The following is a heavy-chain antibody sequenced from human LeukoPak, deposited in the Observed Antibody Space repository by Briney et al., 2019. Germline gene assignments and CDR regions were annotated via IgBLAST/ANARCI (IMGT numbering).Heavy chain of an antibody. CDR2: ISASGSAT. Sequence: GGSLRLSCAASGFIFSNYGMNWVRQAPGKGLEWVAAISASGSATSYADSVRGRFTISRDNSKSTTYLQMNSLRAEDTAVFYCAKEGRSLQTYWGQGTLVTVSS. CDR3: AKEGRSLQTY. D-gene: IGHD5-24*01. CDR1: GFIFSNYG. J-gene: IGHJ4*02. V-gene: IGHV3-23*01.